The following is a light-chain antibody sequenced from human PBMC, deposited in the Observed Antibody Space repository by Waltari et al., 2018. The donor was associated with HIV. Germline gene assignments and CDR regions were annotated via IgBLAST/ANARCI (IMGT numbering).Light chain of an antibody. CDR1: SSDIGYFDY. CDR3: CSYAGTYTYV. V-gene: IGLV2-11*01. CDR2: EFS. J-gene: IGLJ1*01. Sequence: QSALTQPRSVSGYPGQSVTISCTGTSSDIGYFDYVSWYQQYPGKAPKILIYEFSQLPSGCPDLFTASKSGITASLTISGLQDEDEADYYCCSYAGTYTYVFGTGTTVTVL.